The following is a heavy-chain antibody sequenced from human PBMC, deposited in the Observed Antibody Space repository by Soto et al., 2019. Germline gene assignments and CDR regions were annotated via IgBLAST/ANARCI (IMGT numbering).Heavy chain of an antibody. CDR3: AKGAVPLGMGV. Sequence: EVQLLESGGGLVQPGGSLRLSCAASGFTFSSYAMSWVRQAPGKGLEWVSGISGSGGSTYYADSVKGRFTISRDNSKNTLYLQMNSLRDEDTAEYYWAKGAVPLGMGVWGQGTTVTVSS. CDR1: GFTFSSYA. J-gene: IGHJ6*02. V-gene: IGHV3-23*01. CDR2: ISGSGGST.